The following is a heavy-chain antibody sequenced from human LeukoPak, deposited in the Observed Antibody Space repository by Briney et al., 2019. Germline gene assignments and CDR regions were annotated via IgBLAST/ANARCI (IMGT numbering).Heavy chain of an antibody. V-gene: IGHV4-59*01. CDR2: IYYSGST. D-gene: IGHD5-18*01. CDR3: ARTTEGGYTYGYFYYYYMDV. J-gene: IGHJ6*03. CDR1: GGSIGSDS. Sequence: SETLSLTCSVSGGSIGSDSWSWIRQPPGKGLEWIGYIYYSGSTNYNPSLKSRVTISVDTSKNQFSLKLTSVTAADTAVYYCARTTEGGYTYGYFYYYYMDVWGKGTTVTISS.